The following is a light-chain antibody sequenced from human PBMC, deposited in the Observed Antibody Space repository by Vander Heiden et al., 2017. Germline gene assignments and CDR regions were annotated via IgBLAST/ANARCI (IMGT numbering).Light chain of an antibody. CDR1: SRNIGSYKF. V-gene: IGLV2-23*02. CDR3: CSYAGSGTVV. Sequence: QSGLTQSASVSGSLGPSTTISCTGTSRNIGSYKFVSWYQRHPGTAPRLIIFEVTKRPSGVSNRVSGSKSGNTASLTISGLQAEDEADYFCCSYAGSGTVVFGGGTKTTVL. J-gene: IGLJ2*01. CDR2: EVT.